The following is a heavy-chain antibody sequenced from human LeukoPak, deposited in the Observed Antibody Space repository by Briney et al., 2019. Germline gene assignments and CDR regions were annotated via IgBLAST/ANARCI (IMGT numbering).Heavy chain of an antibody. V-gene: IGHV4-59*12. D-gene: IGHD2-2*01. Sequence: SETLSLTCTVSGGSLTNYYWSWIRQPPGKGLECIGYMYYSGSTNYNPSLKSRVTISVDTSKNQFSLKLSSVTAADTAVYYCARYFIVVVPAAGQFDPWGQGTLVTVSS. CDR3: ARYFIVVVPAAGQFDP. CDR1: GGSLTNYY. CDR2: MYYSGST. J-gene: IGHJ5*02.